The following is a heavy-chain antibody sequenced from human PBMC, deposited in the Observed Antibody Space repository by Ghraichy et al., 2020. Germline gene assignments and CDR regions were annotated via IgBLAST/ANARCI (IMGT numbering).Heavy chain of an antibody. Sequence: SVKVSCKASGYTFTSYGISWVRQAPGQGLEWMGWISAHNGDRKYVQKFQDRVTMTIDTSTNTAYMELRSLQSDDTAVYYCAREALGVRFWGSEYWGQGTLVTVSS. CDR3: AREALGVRFWGSEY. V-gene: IGHV1-18*01. J-gene: IGHJ4*02. D-gene: IGHD3-3*01. CDR1: GYTFTSYG. CDR2: ISAHNGDR.